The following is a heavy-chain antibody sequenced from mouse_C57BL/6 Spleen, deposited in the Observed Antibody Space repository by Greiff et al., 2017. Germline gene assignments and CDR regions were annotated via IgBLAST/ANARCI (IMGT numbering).Heavy chain of an antibody. V-gene: IGHV3-6*01. Sequence: EVKLQESGPGLVKPSQSLSLTCSVTGYSITSGYYWNWIRQFPGNKLEWMGYISYDGSNNYNPSLKNRISITRDTSKNQFFLKLNSVTTEDTATYYCASRYGSSYWYFDVWGTGTTVTVSS. J-gene: IGHJ1*03. CDR1: GYSITSGYY. CDR3: ASRYGSSYWYFDV. CDR2: ISYDGSN. D-gene: IGHD1-1*01.